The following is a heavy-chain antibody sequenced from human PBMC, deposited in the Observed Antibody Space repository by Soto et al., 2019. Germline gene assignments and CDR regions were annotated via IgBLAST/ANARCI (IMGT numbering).Heavy chain of an antibody. CDR2: IIPIFGPA. Sequence: ASVKVSCKSSGGTFSSHSINWVRQAPGQGLEWMGGIIPIFGPANFAKKFQGRVTITADESTTTAYMELSSLASEDTAVYYCATGSFTSTGGRIGYHYNAMDVWGQGTTVTVSS. J-gene: IGHJ6*02. D-gene: IGHD1-1*01. CDR3: ATGSFTSTGGRIGYHYNAMDV. V-gene: IGHV1-69*13. CDR1: GGTFSSHS.